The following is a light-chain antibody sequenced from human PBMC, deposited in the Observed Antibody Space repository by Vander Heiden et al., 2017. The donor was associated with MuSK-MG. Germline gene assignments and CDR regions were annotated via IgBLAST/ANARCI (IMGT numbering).Light chain of an antibody. CDR2: YAS. V-gene: IGKV3-11*01. Sequence: EIVLTQSPATLSLSPGERATLACRASQYISSSLAWYQQKPGQAPRLLIYYASNRATGIPARFSGSGSGTDFTLTISSLEPEDLAVYYCQQRRDWPPTFGGGTKVAIK. J-gene: IGKJ4*01. CDR1: QYISSS. CDR3: QQRRDWPPT.